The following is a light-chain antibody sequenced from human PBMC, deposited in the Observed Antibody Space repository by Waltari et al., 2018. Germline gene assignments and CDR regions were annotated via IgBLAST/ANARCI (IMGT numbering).Light chain of an antibody. CDR3: CSYAGSYTGV. J-gene: IGLJ2*01. Sequence: QSALTQPRSVSGSPGQSVTISCTGTSSDVGGYNSVPWYQQHPGKAPKLMIYDVSKRPSGVPDRFSGSKSGNTASLTISGLQAEDEADYYCCSYAGSYTGVFGGGTQLTVL. V-gene: IGLV2-11*01. CDR2: DVS. CDR1: SSDVGGYNS.